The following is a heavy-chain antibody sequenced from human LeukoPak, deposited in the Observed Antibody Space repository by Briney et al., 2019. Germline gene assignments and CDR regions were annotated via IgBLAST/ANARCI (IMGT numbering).Heavy chain of an antibody. CDR1: VGSTSSSSYY. V-gene: IGHV4-39*07. Sequence: PPETLSPTSTVSVGSTSSSSYYWGWIRQPPGKGLEWIGSIYCSGSTSSNPSPKSRVTISVDTSKNQFSLKLSSVTAADTAVYYCARSYSSSSDWFDPWGQGTLVTVSS. D-gene: IGHD6-6*01. CDR2: IYCSGST. J-gene: IGHJ5*02. CDR3: ARSYSSSSDWFDP.